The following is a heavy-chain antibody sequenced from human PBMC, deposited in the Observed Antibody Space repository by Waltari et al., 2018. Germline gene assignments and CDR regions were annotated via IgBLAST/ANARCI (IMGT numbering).Heavy chain of an antibody. CDR1: GFPFTTYW. CDR2: INSGGSGT. Sequence: EVELVESGGGLVQPGGSLRLSCAASGFPFTTYWMHWVRQAPGKGLVWVSRINSGGSGTSYADSVQGRYTISRDNAKNTVFLQMNSLRVEDTAVYYCVRRLDKRRGFDYWGQGTLVTVSS. V-gene: IGHV3-74*01. CDR3: VRRLDKRRGFDY. D-gene: IGHD3-16*01. J-gene: IGHJ4*02.